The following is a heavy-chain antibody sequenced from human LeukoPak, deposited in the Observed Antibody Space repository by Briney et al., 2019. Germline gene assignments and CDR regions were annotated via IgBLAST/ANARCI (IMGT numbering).Heavy chain of an antibody. J-gene: IGHJ6*02. Sequence: GGSLRLSCAVSGLTFNNYAMSWVRQAPGKGLEWVSAISKSGDHAYYAASAKGRFTIYRDNSKNTQYLQMNSLRAEDTAVYYCATSWGPDTSAFRWGRDGMDVWGQGTTVIVSS. V-gene: IGHV3-23*01. CDR3: ATSWGPDTSAFRWGRDGMDV. D-gene: IGHD3-16*01. CDR1: GLTFNNYA. CDR2: ISKSGDHA.